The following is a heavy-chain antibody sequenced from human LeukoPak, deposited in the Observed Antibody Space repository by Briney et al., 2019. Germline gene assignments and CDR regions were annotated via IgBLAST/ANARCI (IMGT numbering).Heavy chain of an antibody. D-gene: IGHD2-8*02. Sequence: GESLKISCEGLGYSFTSYWIGWVRQMPGKGLEWMGIIYPRDSDTRYSPSFQGQVTISDDKSISTAYLQWNSLQASDTAMYYCARQGGRVGDPFDIWGQGTMVTVSS. J-gene: IGHJ3*02. CDR3: ARQGGRVGDPFDI. CDR1: GYSFTSYW. CDR2: IYPRDSDT. V-gene: IGHV5-51*01.